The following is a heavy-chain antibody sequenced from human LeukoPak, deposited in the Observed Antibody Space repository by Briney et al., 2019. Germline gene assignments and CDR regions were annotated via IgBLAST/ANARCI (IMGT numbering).Heavy chain of an antibody. V-gene: IGHV4-39*01. CDR2: IYYSGST. Sequence: PETLSLTCTVSGGSISSSSYYWGWIRQPPGKGLEWIGSIYYSGSTYYNPSLKSRVTISVDTSKNQFSLKLSSVTAADTAVYYCARSGIVVVPAAIPYYYYGMDVWGQGTTVTVSS. CDR3: ARSGIVVVPAAIPYYYYGMDV. D-gene: IGHD2-2*01. CDR1: GGSISSSSYY. J-gene: IGHJ6*02.